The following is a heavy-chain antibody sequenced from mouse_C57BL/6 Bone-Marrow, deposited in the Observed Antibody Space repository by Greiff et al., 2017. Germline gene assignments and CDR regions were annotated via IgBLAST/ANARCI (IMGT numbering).Heavy chain of an antibody. CDR1: GFTFSSYA. J-gene: IGHJ4*01. CDR3: VTTVVDYAMDY. D-gene: IGHD1-1*01. Sequence: EVNVVESGEGLVKPGGSLKLSCAASGFTFSSYAMSWVRQTPEKRLEWVAYISSGGDYIYYADTVKGRFTISRDNARNTLYLQMSSLKSEDTAMCYSVTTVVDYAMDYWGQGTSVTVSS. CDR2: ISSGGDYI. V-gene: IGHV5-9-1*02.